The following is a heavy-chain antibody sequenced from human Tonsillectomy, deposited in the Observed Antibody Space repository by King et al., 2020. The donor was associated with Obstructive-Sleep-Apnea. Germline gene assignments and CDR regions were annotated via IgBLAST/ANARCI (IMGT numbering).Heavy chain of an antibody. D-gene: IGHD3-10*01. V-gene: IGHV3-23*04. CDR3: AKAGSRGSGSWIDY. CDR1: GFTFSSYA. J-gene: IGHJ4*02. CDR2: ISGSGGST. Sequence: VQLVESGGGLVQPGGSLRLSCAASGFTFSSYAMSWVRQSPGKGLGWVSAISGSGGSTYYADSVKGRFTIFRDNSKNTLYLQMNSLRAEDTAVYYCAKAGSRGSGSWIDYWGQGTLVTVSS.